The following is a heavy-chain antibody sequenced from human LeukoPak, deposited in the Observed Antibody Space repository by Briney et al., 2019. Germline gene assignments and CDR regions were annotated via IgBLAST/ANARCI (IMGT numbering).Heavy chain of an antibody. CDR1: GGSISSGSYY. CDR2: IYTSGST. Sequence: PSETLSLTCTVSGGSISSGSYYWSWIRQPAGKGLEWIGRIYTSGSTNYNPSLKSRVTMSVDTSKNQFSLKLSSVTAADTAVYYCARVMVRGGMGDYWGQGTLVTVSS. V-gene: IGHV4-61*02. D-gene: IGHD3-10*01. J-gene: IGHJ4*02. CDR3: ARVMVRGGMGDY.